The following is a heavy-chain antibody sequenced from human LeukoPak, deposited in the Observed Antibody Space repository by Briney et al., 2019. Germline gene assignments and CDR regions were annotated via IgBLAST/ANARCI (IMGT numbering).Heavy chain of an antibody. CDR2: INHSGST. Sequence: PSETLSLTCAVYGGSFSGYYWSWIRQPPGKGLEWIGEINHSGSTNYNPSLKSRVTISVDTSKNQFSLKLSSVTAADSAVYYCARHIQLGGKTYYYGSGSYEVWGQGTLVTVSS. CDR3: ARHIQLGGKTYYYGSGSYEV. J-gene: IGHJ4*02. V-gene: IGHV4-34*01. D-gene: IGHD3-10*01. CDR1: GGSFSGYY.